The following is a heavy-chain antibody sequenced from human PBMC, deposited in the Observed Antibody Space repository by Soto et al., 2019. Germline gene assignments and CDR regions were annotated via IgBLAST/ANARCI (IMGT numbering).Heavy chain of an antibody. CDR2: IYYSGST. Sequence: QVQLQESGPGLVKPSQTLSLTCTVSGGSISSGGYYWNWIRQHPGKGLEGIGYIYYSGSTYYNPSLKSRVTISVDTSKNQFSLKLSSVTAADPAVYYCARGGIVLVPAALHLGEGDAFDIWGQGTMVTVSS. CDR3: ARGGIVLVPAALHLGEGDAFDI. V-gene: IGHV4-31*03. CDR1: GGSISSGGYY. J-gene: IGHJ3*02. D-gene: IGHD2-2*01.